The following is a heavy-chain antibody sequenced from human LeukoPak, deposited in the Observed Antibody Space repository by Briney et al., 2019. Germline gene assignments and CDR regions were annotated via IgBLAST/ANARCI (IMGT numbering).Heavy chain of an antibody. V-gene: IGHV4-38-2*01. CDR1: GYSISSGYY. Sequence: SETLSLTCAVSGYSISSGYYWGWIRPPPGKGLEWIGSIYHSGSTYYTPSLKSRVTISVDTSKNQFSLKLSSVTAADTAVYYCARVPINYDFWSGFENWFDPWGQGTLVTVSS. CDR2: IYHSGST. J-gene: IGHJ5*02. D-gene: IGHD3-3*01. CDR3: ARVPINYDFWSGFENWFDP.